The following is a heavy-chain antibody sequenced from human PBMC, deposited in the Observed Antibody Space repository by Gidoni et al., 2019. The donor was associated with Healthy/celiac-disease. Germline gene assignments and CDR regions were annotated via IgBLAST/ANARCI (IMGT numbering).Heavy chain of an antibody. V-gene: IGHV1-58*01. CDR2: IVVGSGNT. CDR3: AAGYPWNWFDP. Sequence: QMQLVQSGPEVKKPGTSVKVSCKASGFTFTSSAVQWVRQARGQRLEWIGWIVVGSGNTNYAQKFQERVTITRDMSTSTAYMELSSLRSEDTAVYYCAAGYPWNWFDPWGQGTLVTDSS. D-gene: IGHD1-1*01. CDR1: GFTFTSSA. J-gene: IGHJ5*02.